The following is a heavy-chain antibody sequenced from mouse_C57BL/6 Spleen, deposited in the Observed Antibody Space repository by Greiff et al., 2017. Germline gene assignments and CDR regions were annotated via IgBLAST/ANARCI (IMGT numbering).Heavy chain of an antibody. J-gene: IGHJ3*01. Sequence: EVKLVESGGGLVQSGRSLRLSCATSGFTFSDFYMEWVRQAPGKGLEWIAASRNKANDYTTEYSASVKGRFIVSRDTSKSILYLQMNALRAEDTAIYYCARDDYDSWFAYWGQGTLVTVSA. D-gene: IGHD2-4*01. CDR2: SRNKANDYTT. CDR1: GFTFSDFY. CDR3: ARDDYDSWFAY. V-gene: IGHV7-1*01.